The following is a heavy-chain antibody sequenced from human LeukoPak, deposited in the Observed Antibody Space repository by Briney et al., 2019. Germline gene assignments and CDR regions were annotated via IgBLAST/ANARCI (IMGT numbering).Heavy chain of an antibody. J-gene: IGHJ4*02. D-gene: IGHD3-22*01. CDR2: ISTSGST. CDR3: ARPRSGYRYTFDY. CDR1: AASISNYY. V-gene: IGHV4-4*09. Sequence: SETLSLTCAVSAASISNYYWSWIRQAPGKGLEWIGYISTSGSTNSNPSLKSRVSISLDTSKNRFSLTLNFVTAGDTVVYYCARPRSGYRYTFDYWGQGALVTVSS.